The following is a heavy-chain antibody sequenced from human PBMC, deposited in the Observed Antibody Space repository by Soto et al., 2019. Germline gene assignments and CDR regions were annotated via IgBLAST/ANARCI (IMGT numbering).Heavy chain of an antibody. CDR1: GGTFSSYA. Sequence: QVQLVQSGAEVKKPGSSVKVSCKASGGTFSSYAISWVRQAPGQGLEWMGGIIPIFGTANYAQKFQGRVMTTADESTSTAYMELSSLRSEDTAMYYCARTGGIGGSYCPQRYYYYYGMDVWGQGITVTVSS. D-gene: IGHD2-15*01. V-gene: IGHV1-69*01. CDR2: IIPIFGTA. CDR3: ARTGGIGGSYCPQRYYYYYGMDV. J-gene: IGHJ6*02.